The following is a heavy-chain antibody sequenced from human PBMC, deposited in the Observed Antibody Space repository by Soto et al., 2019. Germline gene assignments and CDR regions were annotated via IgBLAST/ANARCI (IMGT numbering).Heavy chain of an antibody. V-gene: IGHV5-51*01. CDR1: GYSFTSYW. CDR2: IYPGDSDT. D-gene: IGHD6-6*01. CDR3: ARLPPIAAPQPPLDY. Sequence: PGESLKISCKGSGYSFTSYWIGWVRQMPGKGLEWMGIIYPGDSDTRYSPSFQGQVTISADKSISTAYLQWSSLKASDTAMYYCARLPPIAAPQPPLDYWGQETLVTVSS. J-gene: IGHJ4*02.